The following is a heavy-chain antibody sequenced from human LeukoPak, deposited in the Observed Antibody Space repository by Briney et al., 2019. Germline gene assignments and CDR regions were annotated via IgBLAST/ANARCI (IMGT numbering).Heavy chain of an antibody. D-gene: IGHD1-1*01. CDR2: VLSGGGS. V-gene: IGHV3-53*01. CDR3: MREGNWAY. Sequence: GGSLRLSCVVSGGAVSSNYMSWVRQAPGKGLEWVAVVLSGGGSYYADSVKGRFIIFRDNSKNMLYLQMNTLRVEDTARYYCMREGNWAYWGQGTLVTVSS. CDR1: GGAVSSNY. J-gene: IGHJ4*02.